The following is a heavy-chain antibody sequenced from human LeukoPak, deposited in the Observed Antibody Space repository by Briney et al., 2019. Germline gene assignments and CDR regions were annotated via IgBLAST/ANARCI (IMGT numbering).Heavy chain of an antibody. CDR2: INHSGST. V-gene: IGHV4-34*01. Sequence: SETLSLTCAVYGGSFSGYYWSWIRQPPGKGLEWLGEINHSGSTNYNPSLKSRVTISVDTSKNQFYLKLSSVTAADTAVYYCARGSRQWLVRYFDYWGQGTLVTVAS. D-gene: IGHD6-19*01. J-gene: IGHJ4*02. CDR1: GGSFSGYY. CDR3: ARGSRQWLVRYFDY.